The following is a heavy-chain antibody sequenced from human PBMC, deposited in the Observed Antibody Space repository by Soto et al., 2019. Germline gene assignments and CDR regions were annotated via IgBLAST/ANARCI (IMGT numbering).Heavy chain of an antibody. CDR3: ARHSSSWYYFDY. V-gene: IGHV3-30-3*01. D-gene: IGHD6-13*01. CDR2: ISYDGSNK. Sequence: QVQLVESGGGVVQPGRSLRLSCAASGFTFSSYAMHWVRQAPGKGLEWVAVISYDGSNKYYADSVKGRFTISRDNSKNTLYLKMNSLSAEDTAVYYCARHSSSWYYFDYWGQGTLVTVSS. CDR1: GFTFSSYA. J-gene: IGHJ4*02.